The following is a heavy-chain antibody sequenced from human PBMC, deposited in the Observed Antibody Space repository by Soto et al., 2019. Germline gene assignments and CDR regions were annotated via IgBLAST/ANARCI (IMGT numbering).Heavy chain of an antibody. Sequence: ASVKVSCKDSGYTFTSYGISWVRQAPGQGLEWMGWISAYNGNTNYAQKLQGRVTMATDTSTSTAYMELRSLRSDDTAVYYCAXDPRYYYDSSGSDAFDIWGQGTMVTVSS. CDR1: GYTFTSYG. CDR3: AXDPRYYYDSSGSDAFDI. CDR2: ISAYNGNT. J-gene: IGHJ3*02. D-gene: IGHD3-22*01. V-gene: IGHV1-18*04.